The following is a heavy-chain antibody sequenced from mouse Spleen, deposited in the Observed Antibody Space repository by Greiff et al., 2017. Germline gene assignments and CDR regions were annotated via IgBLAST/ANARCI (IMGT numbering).Heavy chain of an antibody. CDR2: ISSGGSYT. D-gene: IGHD4-1*01. V-gene: IGHV5-9-3*01. J-gene: IGHJ4*01. Sequence: EVHLVESGGGLVKPGGSLKLSCAASGFPFSSYAMSWVRQTPEKRLEWVATISSGGSYTYYPDSVKGRFTISRDNAKNTLYLQMSSLRSEDTAMYYCARQPLNWDEAMDYWGQGTSVTVSS. CDR3: ARQPLNWDEAMDY. CDR1: GFPFSSYA.